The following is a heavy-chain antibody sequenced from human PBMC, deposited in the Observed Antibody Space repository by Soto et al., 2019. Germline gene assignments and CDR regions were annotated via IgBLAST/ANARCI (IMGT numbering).Heavy chain of an antibody. CDR2: IYYSGST. D-gene: IGHD4-17*01. V-gene: IGHV4-59*08. Sequence: SETLSLTCTVSGGSISSYYWSWIRQPPGKGLEWIGYIYYSGSTNYNPSLKSRVTISVDTSKNQFSLKLSSVTAADTAVYYCARSGGTVTFDYWGQGTLVTVSS. J-gene: IGHJ4*02. CDR1: GGSISSYY. CDR3: ARSGGTVTFDY.